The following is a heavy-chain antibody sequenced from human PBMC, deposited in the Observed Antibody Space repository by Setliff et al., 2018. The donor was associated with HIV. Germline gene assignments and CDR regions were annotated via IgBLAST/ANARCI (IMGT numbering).Heavy chain of an antibody. CDR1: GGTFSSYA. Sequence: GASVKVSCKASGGTFSSYAINWVRQAPGQGLEWMGGIIPILGIANYAQKFQGRVTITADKSTSTAYMELSSLRSEDTAVYYCARGVDGSYRKFFDNWGQGTLVTVSS. CDR2: IIPILGIA. D-gene: IGHD1-26*01. J-gene: IGHJ4*02. CDR3: ARGVDGSYRKFFDN. V-gene: IGHV1-69*10.